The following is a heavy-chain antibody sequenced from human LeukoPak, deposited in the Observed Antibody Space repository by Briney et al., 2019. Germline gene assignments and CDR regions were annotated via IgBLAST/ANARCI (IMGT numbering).Heavy chain of an antibody. Sequence: GGSLRLSCAASGFTFSSYAMSWVRQAPGKGLEWVSYISSSGSTIYYADSVKGRFTISRDNAKNSLYLQMNSLRAEDTAVYYCAIVGIAAAGTVYWGQGTLVTVSS. CDR2: ISSSGSTI. CDR3: AIVGIAAAGTVY. D-gene: IGHD6-13*01. J-gene: IGHJ4*02. CDR1: GFTFSSYA. V-gene: IGHV3-48*04.